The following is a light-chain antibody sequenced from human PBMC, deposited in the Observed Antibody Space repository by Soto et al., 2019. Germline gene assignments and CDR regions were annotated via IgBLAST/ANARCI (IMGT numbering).Light chain of an antibody. CDR3: QQLNSYRWT. Sequence: DIQLTQSPSFLSASVGDRDTITCRASQGISSYLAWYQQKPGKAPKLLIYAASTLQSGVPSRFSGSGSGTEFTLTISSLQPEDFATYYCQQLNSYRWTFGQGTKV. V-gene: IGKV1-9*01. CDR1: QGISSY. CDR2: AAS. J-gene: IGKJ1*01.